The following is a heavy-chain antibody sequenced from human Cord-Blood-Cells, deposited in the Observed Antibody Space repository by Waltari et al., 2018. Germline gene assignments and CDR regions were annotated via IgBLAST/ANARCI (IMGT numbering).Heavy chain of an antibody. CDR1: GGTFSSYA. CDR3: ATKYQLLSDSWNYYYYYMDV. J-gene: IGHJ6*03. CDR2: IIPILGIA. V-gene: IGHV1-69*09. Sequence: QVQLVQSGAEVKKPGSSVKVSCKASGGTFSSYAISWVRQAPGQGLEWMGRIIPILGIANYAQKFQGRVTITADKSTSTAYMELSSLRAEDMAVYYCATKYQLLSDSWNYYYYYMDVWGKGTTVTVSS. D-gene: IGHD2-2*01.